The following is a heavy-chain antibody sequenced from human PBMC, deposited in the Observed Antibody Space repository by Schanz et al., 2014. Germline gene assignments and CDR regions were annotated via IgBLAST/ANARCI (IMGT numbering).Heavy chain of an antibody. CDR1: GFTFSSYG. CDR3: ARDGNYYGSRNYYKTPYYFDY. Sequence: QVQLVESGGGVVQFGRSLRLSCVASGFTFSSYGMHWVRQAPGKGLEWVSTIYASGATYYADSVKRRFTISRDISKNTLHLQVTSLRDEDTAIYYCARDGNYYGSRNYYKTPYYFDYCGQGPLVTVSS. D-gene: IGHD3-10*01. CDR2: IYASGAT. J-gene: IGHJ4*02. V-gene: IGHV3-NL1*01.